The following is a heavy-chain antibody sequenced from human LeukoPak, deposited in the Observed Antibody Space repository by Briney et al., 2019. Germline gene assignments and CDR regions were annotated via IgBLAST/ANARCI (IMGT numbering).Heavy chain of an antibody. D-gene: IGHD2-2*01. CDR1: GFTFSGSA. Sequence: PGGSLRLSCAASGFTFSGSATHWVRQASGKGLEWVGRIRSKANSYATAYAASVKGRFTVSRDDSKNTAYLQMNSLKTEDTAVYYCTRSSTSLLIYAFDIWGQGTMVTVSS. V-gene: IGHV3-73*01. CDR3: TRSSTSLLIYAFDI. CDR2: IRSKANSYAT. J-gene: IGHJ3*02.